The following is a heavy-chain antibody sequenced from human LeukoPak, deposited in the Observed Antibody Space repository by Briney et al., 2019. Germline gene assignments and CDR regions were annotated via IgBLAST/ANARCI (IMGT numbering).Heavy chain of an antibody. Sequence: ASVKVSCKASGYTFTGYYMHWVRQAPGQGLEWMGWINPNSGGTNYAQKFQGRVTMTRDTSISTAYMELSRLRSDDTAVYYCATVDPWELSPRGTFDIWGQGTMVTVSS. CDR3: ATVDPWELSPRGTFDI. CDR2: INPNSGGT. D-gene: IGHD1-26*01. CDR1: GYTFTGYY. J-gene: IGHJ3*02. V-gene: IGHV1-2*02.